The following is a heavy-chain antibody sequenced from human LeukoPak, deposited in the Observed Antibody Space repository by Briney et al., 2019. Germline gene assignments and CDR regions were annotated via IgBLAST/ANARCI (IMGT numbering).Heavy chain of an antibody. CDR3: AKGDKGFHSSSSY. J-gene: IGHJ4*02. Sequence: PGGSLRLSCAASGFNFSRNWMTWVRQAPGEGLEWVANIKQDGREEYYVDSVKGRFTISRDNSKNTLYLQMNSLRAEDTDVYYCAKGDKGFHSSSSYWGQGTLVTVSS. D-gene: IGHD6-13*01. CDR2: IKQDGREE. V-gene: IGHV3-7*03. CDR1: GFNFSRNW.